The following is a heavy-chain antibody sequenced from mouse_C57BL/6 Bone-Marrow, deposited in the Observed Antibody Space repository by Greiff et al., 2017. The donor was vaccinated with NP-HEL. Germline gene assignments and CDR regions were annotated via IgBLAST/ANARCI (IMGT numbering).Heavy chain of an antibody. J-gene: IGHJ2*01. CDR3: ASPSITTLVAYYFDY. D-gene: IGHD1-1*01. CDR1: GYAFSSSW. CDR2: IYPGDGDT. V-gene: IGHV1-82*01. Sequence: QVQLQQSGPELVKPGASVKISCKASGYAFSSSWMNWVKQRPGKGLEWIGRIYPGDGDTNYNGKFKGKATLTADKSSSTAYMQLSSLTSEDSAVYFGASPSITTLVAYYFDYWGQGTTLTVSS.